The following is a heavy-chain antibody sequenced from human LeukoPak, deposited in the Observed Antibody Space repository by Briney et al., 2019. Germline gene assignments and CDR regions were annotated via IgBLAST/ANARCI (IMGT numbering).Heavy chain of an antibody. Sequence: GGSLRLSCEASGFIFSNYGMHWVRQAPGKGLEWVALIWYDGKTKFHADSVKGRFTVSRDNSGNTLFLQMSSLRVEDTAIYYCAREWGRIAVAGGPGYWGQGALVTVSS. V-gene: IGHV3-33*01. J-gene: IGHJ4*02. CDR1: GFIFSNYG. CDR2: IWYDGKTK. CDR3: AREWGRIAVAGGPGY. D-gene: IGHD6-19*01.